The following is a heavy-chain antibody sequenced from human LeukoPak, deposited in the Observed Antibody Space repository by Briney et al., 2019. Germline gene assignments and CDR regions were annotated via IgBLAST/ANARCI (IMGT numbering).Heavy chain of an antibody. CDR3: ARSYSDYDYFNNWFDP. Sequence: SGPTLVKPTQTLTLTCTFSGFSLSTSGVGVGWIRQPPGKALEWLALIYWNDDKRYSPSLKSRLTISKDTSKNQVVPTMTNMDPVDTATYYCARSYSDYDYFNNWFDPWGQGTLVTVSS. CDR1: GFSLSTSGVG. CDR2: IYWNDDK. J-gene: IGHJ5*02. V-gene: IGHV2-5*01. D-gene: IGHD5-12*01.